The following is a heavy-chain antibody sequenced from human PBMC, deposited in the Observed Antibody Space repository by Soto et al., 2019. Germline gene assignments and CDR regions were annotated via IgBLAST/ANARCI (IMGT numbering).Heavy chain of an antibody. CDR2: IYYRGNT. CDR3: ASGRSVTHYYYYGMDG. CDR1: GGSISPYY. J-gene: IGHJ6*02. D-gene: IGHD4-17*01. Sequence: PSETLSLTCTVSGGSISPYYWSWIRQPPGKGLEWIGYIYYRGNTNYNPSFKSRVTISVDTSKNQFSLRLSSVTAADTALYYCASGRSVTHYYYYGMDGWGQRTTVTVSS. V-gene: IGHV4-59*08.